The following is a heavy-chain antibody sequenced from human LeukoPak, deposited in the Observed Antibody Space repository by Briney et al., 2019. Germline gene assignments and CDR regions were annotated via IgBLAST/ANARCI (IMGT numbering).Heavy chain of an antibody. D-gene: IGHD3-10*01. V-gene: IGHV3-30*04. CDR3: ARGGSTFDY. CDR2: ISYDGSNK. Sequence: GGSLRLSCAASGFTFSSYAMHWVRQAPGKGLEWVAVISYDGSNKYYADSVKDRFTISRDNSKNTLYLQMNSLRAEDTAVYYCARGGSTFDYWGQGTLVTVSS. CDR1: GFTFSSYA. J-gene: IGHJ4*02.